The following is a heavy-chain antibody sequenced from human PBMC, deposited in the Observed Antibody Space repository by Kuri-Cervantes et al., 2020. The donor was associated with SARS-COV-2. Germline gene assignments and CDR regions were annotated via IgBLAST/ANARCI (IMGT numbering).Heavy chain of an antibody. V-gene: IGHV4-34*01. D-gene: IGHD4-17*01. CDR3: ARGGDYSYWFDP. J-gene: IGHJ5*02. CDR2: INHSGST. CDR1: GGSLSGSY. Sequence: SETLSLTCAIYGGSLSGSYWSWIRQSPGKRLEWIGEINHSGSTNYNPSLKSRVTISADTSKNQFSLKLSSVTAADTAVYYCARGGDYSYWFDPWGQGTLVTVSS.